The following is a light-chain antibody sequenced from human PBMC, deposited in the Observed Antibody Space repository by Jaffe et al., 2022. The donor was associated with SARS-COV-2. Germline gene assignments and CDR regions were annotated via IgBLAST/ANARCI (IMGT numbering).Light chain of an antibody. Sequence: SYELTQPPSVSVSPGQTASITCSGDNLGEKYACWYQQKPGQSPVLVIYLDSKRPSGIPYRFSGSNSGNTATLTISGTQAMDEADYYCQAWDTSTVVFGGGTKLTVL. CDR3: QAWDTSTVV. CDR2: LDS. J-gene: IGLJ2*01. V-gene: IGLV3-1*01. CDR1: NLGEKY.